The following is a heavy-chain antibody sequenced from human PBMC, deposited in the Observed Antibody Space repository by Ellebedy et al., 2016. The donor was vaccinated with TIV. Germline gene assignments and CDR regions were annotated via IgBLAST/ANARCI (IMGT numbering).Heavy chain of an antibody. D-gene: IGHD5-12*01. CDR1: RVTFSYYW. V-gene: IGHV3-74*01. CDR2: IDSDGHTT. J-gene: IGHJ4*02. CDR3: ARDGDHHVDLDN. Sequence: GESLRISCAASRVTFSYYWMHWVRHAPGEGLEWVSRIDSDGHTTRYADLVEGRFTISRDKAKNTLYLQMNSLRAEDTALYYCARDGDHHVDLDNWGQGTLVTVSS.